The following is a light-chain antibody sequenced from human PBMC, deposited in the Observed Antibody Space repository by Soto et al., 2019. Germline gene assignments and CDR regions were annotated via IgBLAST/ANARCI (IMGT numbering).Light chain of an antibody. Sequence: QSALTQPASVSGSLGQSITISCTGTTSDVGGYNYVSWYQQHPGKAPILMIYEVTNWPSGVSNRFSGSKSGNTASLTISGLQVEDEAEYFCGSYTGSITYVFGTETKLTVL. J-gene: IGLJ1*01. CDR1: TSDVGGYNY. V-gene: IGLV2-14*01. CDR2: EVT. CDR3: GSYTGSITYV.